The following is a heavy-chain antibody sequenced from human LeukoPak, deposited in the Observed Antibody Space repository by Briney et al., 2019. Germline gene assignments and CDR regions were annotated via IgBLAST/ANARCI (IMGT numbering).Heavy chain of an antibody. CDR1: GFMIDEYA. Sequence: GGSLRLSCTASGFMIDEYAMTWVRQAPGRGLEWLGFIRSRSYHETTQYAASVRGRFTISRDDSKSVTYLQMDSLKTEDTAVYFCARDRRDGYNDGYFSLWAAAPWSLSPQ. CDR3: ARDRRDGYNDGYFSL. V-gene: IGHV3-49*04. CDR2: IRSRSYHETT. J-gene: IGHJ2*01. D-gene: IGHD5-24*01.